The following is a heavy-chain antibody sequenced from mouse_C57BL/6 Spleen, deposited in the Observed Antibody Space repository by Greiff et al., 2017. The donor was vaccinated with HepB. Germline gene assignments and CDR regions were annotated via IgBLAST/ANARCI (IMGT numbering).Heavy chain of an antibody. CDR3: ATYGNHRYFDV. CDR2: IYPGDGDT. J-gene: IGHJ1*03. D-gene: IGHD2-1*01. V-gene: IGHV1-82*01. Sequence: VKLQESGPELVKPGASVKISCKASGYAFSSSWMNWVKQRPGKGLEWIGRIYPGDGDTNYNGKFKGKATLTADKSSSTAYMQLSSLTSEDSAVYFCATYGNHRYFDVWGTGTTVTVSS. CDR1: GYAFSSSW.